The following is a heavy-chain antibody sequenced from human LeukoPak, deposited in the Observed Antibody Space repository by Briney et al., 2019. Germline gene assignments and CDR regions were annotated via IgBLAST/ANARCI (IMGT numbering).Heavy chain of an antibody. CDR2: IYPGDSDT. CDR3: ARRGGVVVPAAGEAHYYYGMDV. D-gene: IGHD2-2*01. CDR1: GYSFTSYW. J-gene: IGHJ6*02. Sequence: GESLKISCKGSGYSFTSYWIGWVRQMPGKGLEWMGIIYPGDSDTRYSPSFQGQVTISADKSISTAYLQWSSLKASDTAMYYCARRGGVVVPAAGEAHYYYGMDVWGQGTTVTASS. V-gene: IGHV5-51*01.